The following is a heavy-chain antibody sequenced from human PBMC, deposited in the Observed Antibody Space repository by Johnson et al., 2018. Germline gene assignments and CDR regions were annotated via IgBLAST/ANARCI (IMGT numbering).Heavy chain of an antibody. V-gene: IGHV1-69*01. D-gene: IGHD5-18*01. CDR1: RGTFSSYA. J-gene: IGHJ4*02. CDR3: ATLDTTMVAIDY. Sequence: QVQLVESGAEVKKPGSSVKVSCKASRGTFSSYAISWVRQGPGQGLAGLGGVIPILGTVNYAKKFQGRGTITADESPSTAYMELSSLRSEDTAVYYCATLDTTMVAIDYWGQGTLVTVSS. CDR2: VIPILGTV.